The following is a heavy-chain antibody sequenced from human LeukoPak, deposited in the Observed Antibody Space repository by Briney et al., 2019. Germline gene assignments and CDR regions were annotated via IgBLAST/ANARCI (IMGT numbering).Heavy chain of an antibody. D-gene: IGHD6-6*01. CDR3: GRHIAYGSSSYFAY. CDR1: GGSVNTYY. CDR2: VYYTGSN. V-gene: IGHV4-59*08. J-gene: IGHJ4*02. Sequence: SESLSLTCAVSGGSVNTYYWSWIRQPPGNGLEWVGYVYYTGSNNYNPSLMSRVTIIEAKSGNQCSLRRSAVTLAETPVEYSGRHIAYGSSSYFAYWSQGRLVTVSS.